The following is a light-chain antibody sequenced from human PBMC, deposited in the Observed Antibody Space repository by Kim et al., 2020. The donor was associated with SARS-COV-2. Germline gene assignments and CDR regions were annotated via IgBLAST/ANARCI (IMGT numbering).Light chain of an antibody. CDR2: DAS. CDR3: QQRLQWPPS. Sequence: SPGERATLSFRANQSLRTYLAWYQQKPGQAPRLLIFDASNRPTGIPARFSGSGSGTDFTLTISSLEAEDFAVYYCQQRLQWPPSFGQGTKLEI. J-gene: IGKJ2*03. CDR1: QSLRTY. V-gene: IGKV3-11*01.